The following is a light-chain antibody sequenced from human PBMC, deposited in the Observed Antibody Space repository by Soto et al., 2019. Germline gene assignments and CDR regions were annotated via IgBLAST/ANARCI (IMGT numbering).Light chain of an antibody. Sequence: QSVLTQPASVSGSPGQSITISCTGTSSDVGGYNSVSWYQQHPGKAPKHMIYEVSNRPSGVSNRFSGSKSGNTASLTISGLQAEDDADYYCSSYTTSSTLLYGFGTGTQVPVL. V-gene: IGLV2-14*01. J-gene: IGLJ1*01. CDR2: EVS. CDR3: SSYTTSSTLLYG. CDR1: SSDVGGYNS.